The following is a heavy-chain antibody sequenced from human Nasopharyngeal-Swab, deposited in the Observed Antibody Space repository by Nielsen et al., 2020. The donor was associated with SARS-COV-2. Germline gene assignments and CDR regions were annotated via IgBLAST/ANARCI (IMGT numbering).Heavy chain of an antibody. J-gene: IGHJ6*03. CDR1: GGSISDST. V-gene: IGHV4-34*01. Sequence: GSLNLSCAVFGGSISDSTWTWIRHPQGKGLEWIAEIKPGRGPPFSPPLKSRVSISVDPSKNQFSLRLTSVTAADTAVYHCARGLSSVVPSPVLGLGPWYTFYYMDVWDKGTTVTVSS. D-gene: IGHD1-14*01. CDR2: IKPGRGP. CDR3: ARGLSSVVPSPVLGLGPWYTFYYMDV.